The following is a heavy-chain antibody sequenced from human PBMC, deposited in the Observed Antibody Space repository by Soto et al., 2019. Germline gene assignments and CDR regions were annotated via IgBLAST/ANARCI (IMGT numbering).Heavy chain of an antibody. J-gene: IGHJ6*02. CDR2: IYYIGST. CDR1: GGSISSSY. V-gene: IGHV4-59*01. Sequence: QVHLQESGPGLVKPSETLSLTCTVSGGSISSSYWSWIRQSPGKGLEWIGYIYYIGSTNYNPSLKSRVTISVDTSKNQFSLRLSSVTAADTAVYYCARVRDYEILTGPWLDVWGQGTTVTVSS. CDR3: ARVRDYEILTGPWLDV. D-gene: IGHD3-9*01.